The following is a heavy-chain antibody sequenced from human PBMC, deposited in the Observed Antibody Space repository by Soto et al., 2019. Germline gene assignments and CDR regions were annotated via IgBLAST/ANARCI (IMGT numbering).Heavy chain of an antibody. J-gene: IGHJ4*02. CDR2: ISNNGGST. Sequence: GGSLILSCASSGFIFSRFAMSGVRQAPGKGLEWVSTISNNGGSTYSADSVKGRFTISRDNSKNTLYLQMNSLRAEDTAVYYCAKEPDISGWSKTDIDYWGQGNLVTV. V-gene: IGHV3-23*01. CDR1: GFIFSRFA. CDR3: AKEPDISGWSKTDIDY. D-gene: IGHD6-19*01.